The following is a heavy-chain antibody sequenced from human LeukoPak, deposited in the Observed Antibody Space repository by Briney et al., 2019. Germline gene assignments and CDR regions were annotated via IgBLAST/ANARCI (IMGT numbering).Heavy chain of an antibody. CDR3: ARDSTVRGVIPFDY. V-gene: IGHV1-2*02. CDR1: GYTFTSYY. Sequence: ASVKVSCKASGYTFTSYYMHWVRQAPGQGLEWMGWINPNSGGTNYAQKFQGRVTMTRDTSISTAYMELSRLRSDDTAVYYCARDSTVRGVIPFDYWGQGTLVTVSS. J-gene: IGHJ4*02. CDR2: INPNSGGT. D-gene: IGHD3-10*01.